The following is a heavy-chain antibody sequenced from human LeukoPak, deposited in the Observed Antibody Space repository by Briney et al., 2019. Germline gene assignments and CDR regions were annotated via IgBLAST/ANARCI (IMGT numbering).Heavy chain of an antibody. CDR1: GYTFTTYY. CDR3: AGELRGSHFDY. V-gene: IGHV1-46*01. D-gene: IGHD1-26*01. J-gene: IGHJ4*02. Sequence: ASVKVSCKASGYTFTTYYMHWVRQAPGQGLEWMGIINPSGGSTTYAQKFQGRVTMTRDTSTSTVYMELNSLISEDTAVYYCAGELRGSHFDYWGQGTLVTVSS. CDR2: INPSGGST.